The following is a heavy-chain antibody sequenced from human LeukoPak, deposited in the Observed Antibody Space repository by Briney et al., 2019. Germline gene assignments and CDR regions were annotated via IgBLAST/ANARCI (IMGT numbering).Heavy chain of an antibody. CDR2: INHSGST. V-gene: IGHV4-34*01. CDR3: ATGVAADSYFDL. D-gene: IGHD6-19*01. Sequence: ASETLSLTCAVYGGSFSGYYWSWIRQPPGKGLEWIGEINHSGSTNYNPSLKSRVTISVDTSKNQFSLKLSSVTAADTAVYYCATGVAADSYFDLWGRGTLVTVSS. CDR1: GGSFSGYY. J-gene: IGHJ2*01.